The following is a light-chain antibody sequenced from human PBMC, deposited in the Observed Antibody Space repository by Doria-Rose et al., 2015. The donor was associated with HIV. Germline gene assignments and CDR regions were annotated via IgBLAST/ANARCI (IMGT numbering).Light chain of an antibody. Sequence: DIVMTQTHGTLSLSPGERATLSCRASQSFSSTYLAWYQQKPGQATSLLIYDGSTSATGIPDRVSASGSGTDFTLTINRLEPEDFALYYCHQYGTSWTFGQGTKVEI. CDR2: DGS. CDR3: HQYGTSWT. CDR1: QSFSSTY. V-gene: IGKV3-20*01. J-gene: IGKJ1*01.